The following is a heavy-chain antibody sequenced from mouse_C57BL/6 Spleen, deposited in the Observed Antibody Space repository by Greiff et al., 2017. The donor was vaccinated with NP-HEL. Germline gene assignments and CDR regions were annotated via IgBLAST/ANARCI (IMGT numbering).Heavy chain of an antibody. CDR3: ARYDYDRAY. V-gene: IGHV1-42*01. CDR1: GYSFTGYY. D-gene: IGHD2-4*01. Sequence: VQLQQSGPELVKPGASVKISCKASGYSFTGYYMNWVKQSPEKSLEWIGEINPSTGGTTYNQKFKVKATLTVDKSSSTAYMQLKSLTSEDSAVYYCARYDYDRAYWGQGTLVTVSA. J-gene: IGHJ3*01. CDR2: INPSTGGT.